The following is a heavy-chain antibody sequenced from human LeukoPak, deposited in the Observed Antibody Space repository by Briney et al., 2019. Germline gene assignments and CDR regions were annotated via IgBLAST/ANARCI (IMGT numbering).Heavy chain of an antibody. CDR2: IKQDGSEK. D-gene: IGHD5-12*01. V-gene: IGHV3-7*01. CDR1: RFTFSSYW. Sequence: GGSLRLSCAASRFTFSSYWMSWVRQAPGKGLERVANIKQDGSEKYYVDSVKGRFTISRDNSKNTLYLQMNSLRAEDTAVYYCARDDPPVDIVATVIWGQGTMVTVSS. J-gene: IGHJ3*02. CDR3: ARDDPPVDIVATVI.